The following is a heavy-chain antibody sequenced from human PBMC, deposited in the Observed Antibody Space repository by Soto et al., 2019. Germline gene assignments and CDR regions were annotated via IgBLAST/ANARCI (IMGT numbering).Heavy chain of an antibody. CDR2: ISAYNGNT. V-gene: IGHV1-18*01. D-gene: IGHD6-19*01. Sequence: ASVKVSCKASGYTYTSYGISWVRQAPGQGLEWMGWISAYNGNTNYAQKLQGRVTMTTDTSTSTAYMELRSLRSDDTAVYYCARTQWLVDYFDYWGQGTLVTVSS. CDR3: ARTQWLVDYFDY. CDR1: GYTYTSYG. J-gene: IGHJ4*02.